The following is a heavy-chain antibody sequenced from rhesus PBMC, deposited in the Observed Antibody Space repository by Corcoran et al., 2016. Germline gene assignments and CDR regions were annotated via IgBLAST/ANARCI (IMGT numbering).Heavy chain of an antibody. J-gene: IGHJ4*01. V-gene: IGHV5-2*01. D-gene: IGHD1-44*01. CDR2: IYPGDSDT. CDR3: ATMYSGNSNYFDY. CDR1: GYSFTNYW. Sequence: EVQLVQSGAEVKSPGESLRISCKTSGYSFTNYWISWVRQMPGKGLEGMGMIYPGDSDTRYSPSFQGQVTISADKSINTAYLQWSSLKASDTATYYCATMYSGNSNYFDYWGQGVLVTVSS.